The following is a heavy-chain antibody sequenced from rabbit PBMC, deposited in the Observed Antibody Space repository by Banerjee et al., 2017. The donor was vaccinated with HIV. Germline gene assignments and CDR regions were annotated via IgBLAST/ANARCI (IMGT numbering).Heavy chain of an antibody. D-gene: IGHD7-1*01. CDR1: GFSFSSGYY. J-gene: IGHJ4*01. CDR2: IYTGSGDT. Sequence: QEQLVESGGGLVQPEGSLTLTCTASGFSFSSGYYMCWVRQAPVKGLELIGCIYTGSGDTYYASWAKGRFTISKTSSTTVTLQMTSLTAADTATYFCARGDGAYAGYDGLWGPGTLFTVS. CDR3: ARGDGAYAGYDGL. V-gene: IGHV1S45*01.